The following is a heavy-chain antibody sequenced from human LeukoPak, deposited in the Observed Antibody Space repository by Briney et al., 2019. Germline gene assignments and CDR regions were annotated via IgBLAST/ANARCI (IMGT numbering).Heavy chain of an antibody. V-gene: IGHV3-7*01. CDR1: GFTFSSYW. J-gene: IGHJ4*02. Sequence: GGSLRLSCAASGFTFSSYWMSWVRQAPGKGLEWVANIKQDGSEKYYVDSVKGRFTISRDNAKNSLYLQMNSLRAEDTAVYYCARGIYDFWSGYYRPYFDYWGQGTLVTVSS. CDR3: ARGIYDFWSGYYRPYFDY. D-gene: IGHD3-3*01. CDR2: IKQDGSEK.